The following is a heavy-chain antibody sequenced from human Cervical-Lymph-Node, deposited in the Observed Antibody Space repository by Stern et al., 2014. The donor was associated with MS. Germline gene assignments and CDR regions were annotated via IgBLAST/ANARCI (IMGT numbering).Heavy chain of an antibody. Sequence: VQLVESGGGVVQPGRSLRLSCAASGFTFSSYGMHWVRQAPGKGLEWVAVIWYDGSNKYYADSVKGRFTISRDNSKNTLYLQMNSLRAEDTAVYYCARGTRIDSSGYYYVWGQGTLVTVSS. D-gene: IGHD3-22*01. CDR1: GFTFSSYG. CDR2: IWYDGSNK. J-gene: IGHJ4*02. V-gene: IGHV3-33*01. CDR3: ARGTRIDSSGYYYV.